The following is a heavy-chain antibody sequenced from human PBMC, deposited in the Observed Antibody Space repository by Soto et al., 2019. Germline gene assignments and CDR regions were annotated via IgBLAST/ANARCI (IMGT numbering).Heavy chain of an antibody. CDR2: ISAYNGNT. CDR1: GYTFTNYG. D-gene: IGHD3-10*01. CDR3: ATSFGSGYRAFDY. Sequence: GASVKVSCKASGYTFTNYGISWVRQAPGQGLEWMGWISAYNGNTNYAQKLQGRVTLTADKSTSTAYMVLSSLRSDDTAVYYCATSFGSGYRAFDYWGQGVLVTVSS. J-gene: IGHJ4*02. V-gene: IGHV1-18*01.